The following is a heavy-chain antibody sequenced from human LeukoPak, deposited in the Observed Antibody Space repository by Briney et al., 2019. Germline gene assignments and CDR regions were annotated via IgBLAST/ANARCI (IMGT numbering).Heavy chain of an antibody. CDR3: ATDAVGDSWSDY. Sequence: AGGSLRLSCLASGFSFSSYWMNWVRQAPGKGPEWLANIKQDGSQTYYVDSVKGRFTISRDNAKNSLYLQMNSLRAGDTAVYYCATDAVGDSWSDYWGQGTLVTVSS. J-gene: IGHJ4*02. CDR1: GFSFSSYW. D-gene: IGHD6-13*01. V-gene: IGHV3-7*01. CDR2: IKQDGSQT.